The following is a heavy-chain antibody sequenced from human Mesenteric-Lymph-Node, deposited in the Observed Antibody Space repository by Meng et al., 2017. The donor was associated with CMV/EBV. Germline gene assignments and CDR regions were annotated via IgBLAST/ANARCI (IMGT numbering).Heavy chain of an antibody. J-gene: IGHJ5*02. CDR1: GYSISSGYY. CDR2: IYHSGNT. V-gene: IGHV4-38-2*02. D-gene: IGHD6-13*01. Sequence: SETLSLTCTVSGYSISSGYYWGWIRQPPGKGPEWIGNIYHSGNTYYNPSLKSRVTISADTSRNQFSLKLSSVTAADTAVYFCARNGDSSSYNWFDPWGQGTMVTVSS. CDR3: ARNGDSSSYNWFDP.